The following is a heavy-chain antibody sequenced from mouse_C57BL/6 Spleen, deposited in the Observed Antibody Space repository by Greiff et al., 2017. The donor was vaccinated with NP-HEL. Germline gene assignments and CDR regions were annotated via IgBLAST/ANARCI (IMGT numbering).Heavy chain of an antibody. CDR3: ASYDYDGAWFAY. D-gene: IGHD2-4*01. V-gene: IGHV1-42*01. CDR1: GYSFTGYY. CDR2: INPSTGGT. Sequence: EVQLQQSGPELVKPGASVKISCKASGYSFTGYYMNWVKQSPEKSLEWIGEINPSTGGTTYNQKFKAKATLTVDKSSSTAYMQLKSLTSEASAVYYCASYDYDGAWFAYWGQGTLVTVSA. J-gene: IGHJ3*01.